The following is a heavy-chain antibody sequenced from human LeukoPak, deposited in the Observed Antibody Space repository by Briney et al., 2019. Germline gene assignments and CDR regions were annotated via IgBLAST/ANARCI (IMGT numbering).Heavy chain of an antibody. CDR3: ARGESVPSSWFYYYYGMDV. CDR1: GYTFNNYA. Sequence: ASVKVSCKSSGYTFNNYAMNWVRQAPGQGLEWMGWISAYNGNTNYAQKLQGRVTMTTDTSTSTAYMELRSLRSDDTAVYYCARGESVPSSWFYYYYGMDVWGQGTTVTVSS. V-gene: IGHV1-18*04. CDR2: ISAYNGNT. D-gene: IGHD6-13*01. J-gene: IGHJ6*02.